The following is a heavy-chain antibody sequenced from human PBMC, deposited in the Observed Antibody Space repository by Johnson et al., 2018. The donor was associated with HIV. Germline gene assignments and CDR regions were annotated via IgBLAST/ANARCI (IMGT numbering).Heavy chain of an antibody. CDR2: ISYDGSNK. V-gene: IGHV3-30*04. CDR1: GFTFSSYA. D-gene: IGHD1-26*01. Sequence: QVQLVESGGGVVQPGRSLRLSCAASGFTFSSYAMHWVRQAPGKGLEWVAVISYDGSNKYYADSVKGRFTTSRDNAKNSLYLQVKSLRAEDTALYLCAKERRAPRAFDIWGQGTMVTVSS. CDR3: AKERRAPRAFDI. J-gene: IGHJ3*02.